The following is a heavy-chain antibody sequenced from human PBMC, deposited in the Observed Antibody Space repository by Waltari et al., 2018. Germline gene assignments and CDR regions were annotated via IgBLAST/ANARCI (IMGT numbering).Heavy chain of an antibody. Sequence: QVQLVQSGAEVRKTGAAVKVSCTAAGGACSTYASSWERQAPGQGLEWMGGIIPIFGTANYAQKFQGRVTITADESTSTAYMELSSLRSEDTAVYYCARVMDSSGWYYFDYWGQGTLVTVSS. V-gene: IGHV1-69*01. J-gene: IGHJ4*02. CDR1: GGACSTYA. CDR2: IIPIFGTA. D-gene: IGHD6-19*01. CDR3: ARVMDSSGWYYFDY.